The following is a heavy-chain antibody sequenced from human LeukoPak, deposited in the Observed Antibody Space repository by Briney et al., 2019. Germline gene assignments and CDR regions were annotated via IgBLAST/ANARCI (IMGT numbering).Heavy chain of an antibody. CDR2: ISSDGGNK. J-gene: IGHJ4*02. CDR3: ARDLKGSGSLDY. V-gene: IGHV3-30-3*01. D-gene: IGHD3-10*01. Sequence: GRSLRLSCAPSGFTFSNYAMHWVRQAPGKGLEWVAVISSDGGNKFYADSVKGRFTISRDNSKNTLYLQMNSLRTEDTAVYYCARDLKGSGSLDYWGQGTLVTVSS. CDR1: GFTFSNYA.